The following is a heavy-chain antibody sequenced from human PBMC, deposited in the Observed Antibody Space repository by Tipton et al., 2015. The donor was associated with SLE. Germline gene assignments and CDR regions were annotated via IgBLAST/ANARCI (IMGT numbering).Heavy chain of an antibody. CDR3: AKGSGSYGGGIGH. Sequence: SLRLSCAASGFTFDDSAMHWVRQIPGAGLEWVASISWNSGDIDYADSVRGRFTISRDNAKNSVYLQMTSLRLEDTAFYYCAKGSGSYGGGIGHWGQGMLVSVSS. J-gene: IGHJ4*02. CDR2: ISWNSGDI. CDR1: GFTFDDSA. V-gene: IGHV3-9*01. D-gene: IGHD1-26*01.